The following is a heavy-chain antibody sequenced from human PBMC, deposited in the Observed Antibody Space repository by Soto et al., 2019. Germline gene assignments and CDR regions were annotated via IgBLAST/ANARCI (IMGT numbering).Heavy chain of an antibody. D-gene: IGHD2-15*01. CDR1: GFTFSSYA. CDR2: ISYDGSNK. Sequence: QVQLVESGGGVVQPGRSLRLSCAASGFTFSSYAMHWVRQAPGKGLEWVAVISYDGSNKYYADSVKGRFTISGDNSKNTVYRQMNSLRAEDTSVYYCARSKRYCSGGSCYPADNGMDVWGQGTTVTVSS. CDR3: ARSKRYCSGGSCYPADNGMDV. J-gene: IGHJ6*02. V-gene: IGHV3-30-3*01.